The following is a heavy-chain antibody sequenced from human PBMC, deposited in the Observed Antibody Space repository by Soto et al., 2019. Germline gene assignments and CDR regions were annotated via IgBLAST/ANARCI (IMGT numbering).Heavy chain of an antibody. J-gene: IGHJ6*02. D-gene: IGHD6-19*01. Sequence: LGGSLRLSCAASGFTFSSYAMHWVRQAPGKGLEWVAVISYDGSNKYYADSVKGRFTISRDNSKNTLYLQMNSLRAEDTAVYYCASRDSSGWYNYYYGMDVWGQGTTVTVSS. CDR2: ISYDGSNK. V-gene: IGHV3-30-3*01. CDR3: ASRDSSGWYNYYYGMDV. CDR1: GFTFSSYA.